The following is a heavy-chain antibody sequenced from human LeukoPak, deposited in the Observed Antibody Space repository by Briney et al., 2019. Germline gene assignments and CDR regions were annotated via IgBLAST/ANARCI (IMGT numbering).Heavy chain of an antibody. J-gene: IGHJ3*02. CDR2: IRSKANSYAT. D-gene: IGHD6-13*01. CDR1: GFIISTYV. Sequence: PGGSLRLSCAASGFIISTYVMTWVRQASGKGLEWVGRIRSKANSYATAYAASVKGRFTISRDDSKNTAYLQMNSLKTEDTAVYYCTRHESIAAAASDAFDIWGQGTMVTVSS. V-gene: IGHV3-73*01. CDR3: TRHESIAAAASDAFDI.